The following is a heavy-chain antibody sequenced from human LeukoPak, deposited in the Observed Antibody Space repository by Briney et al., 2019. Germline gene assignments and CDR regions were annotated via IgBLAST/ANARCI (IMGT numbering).Heavy chain of an antibody. Sequence: PGRSLRLSCAASGFTFSSYAMHWVRQAPGKGLEWVAVISYDGSNKYYADSVKGRFTISRDNSKNTLYLQMNSLRAEDTAVYYCAKEGVVVPAAIAPSEYDAFDIWGQGTMVTVSS. CDR1: GFTFSSYA. CDR2: ISYDGSNK. J-gene: IGHJ3*02. V-gene: IGHV3-30-3*01. CDR3: AKEGVVVPAAIAPSEYDAFDI. D-gene: IGHD2-2*02.